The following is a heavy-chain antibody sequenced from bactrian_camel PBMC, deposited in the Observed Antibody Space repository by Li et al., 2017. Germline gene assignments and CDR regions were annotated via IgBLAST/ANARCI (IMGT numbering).Heavy chain of an antibody. Sequence: VQLVESGGGLVQPGESLRLSCPTSGFTFSTRGMSWVRRVPGKGLEWVSGIYSDESSTGYEDSVKGRFTISRDNAKNTLYLQMNSLKPEDTAVYYCATDGGARTVVLVLTCGRLITGARGPRSPS. CDR3: ATDGGARTVVLVLTCGRLIT. V-gene: IGHV3S7*01. D-gene: IGHD6*01. J-gene: IGHJ4*01. CDR2: IYSDESST. CDR1: GFTFSTRG.